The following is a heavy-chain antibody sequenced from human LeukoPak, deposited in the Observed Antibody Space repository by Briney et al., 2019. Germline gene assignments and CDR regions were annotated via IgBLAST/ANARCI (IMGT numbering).Heavy chain of an antibody. J-gene: IGHJ6*03. V-gene: IGHV4-38-2*02. CDR3: ARVPYCSSTSCYDYYYYMDV. CDR1: GYSISSGYY. D-gene: IGHD2-2*01. Sequence: SETLSLTCTVSGYSISSGYYWGWVRQPPGKGLEWIGSIYHSGSTYYNPSLKSRVTISVDTTKNQFSLKLSSVTAADTAVYYCARVPYCSSTSCYDYYYYMDVWGKGTTVTVSS. CDR2: IYHSGST.